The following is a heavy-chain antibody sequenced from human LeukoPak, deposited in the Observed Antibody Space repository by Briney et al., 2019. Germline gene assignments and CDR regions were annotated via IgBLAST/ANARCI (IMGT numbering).Heavy chain of an antibody. CDR2: ISYDGTNK. V-gene: IGHV3-30-3*01. D-gene: IGHD6-19*01. CDR1: KFTFSTYA. J-gene: IGHJ4*02. CDR3: ARGRGGSGWYYLDY. Sequence: GGSLRLSCTASKFTFSTYAMHWVRQAPGKGLEWVAAISYDGTNKYYADSVKGRINISRDNSKNTVYLQMSNVTAEDTAMYHCARGRGGSGWYYLDYWGQGTLVTVSS.